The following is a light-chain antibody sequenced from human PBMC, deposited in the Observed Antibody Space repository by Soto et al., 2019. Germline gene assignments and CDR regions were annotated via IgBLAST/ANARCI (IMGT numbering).Light chain of an antibody. CDR3: QQRSNWPPLT. V-gene: IGKV3-11*01. J-gene: IGKJ4*01. Sequence: EIVLTQSPATLSLSPGERATFSCRASQSVSSDLVWYQHKPGQAPRLLIYDAFNRATGIPARFSGSGSGTDFTLTIISLEPEDIAVYYCQQRSNWPPLTFGGGTKVEIK. CDR2: DAF. CDR1: QSVSSD.